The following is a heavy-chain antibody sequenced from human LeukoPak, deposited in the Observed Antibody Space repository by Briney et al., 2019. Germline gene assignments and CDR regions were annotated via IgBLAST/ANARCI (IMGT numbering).Heavy chain of an antibody. CDR1: GGTFSSYA. Sequence: ASVKVSCKASGGTFSSYAISWVRQATGQGLEWMGWMNPNSGNTGYAQKFQGRVTITRNTSISTAYMELSSLRSEDTAVYYCARVSPSGWNLRSWGQGTLVTVSS. D-gene: IGHD1-1*01. J-gene: IGHJ4*02. CDR2: MNPNSGNT. V-gene: IGHV1-8*03. CDR3: ARVSPSGWNLRS.